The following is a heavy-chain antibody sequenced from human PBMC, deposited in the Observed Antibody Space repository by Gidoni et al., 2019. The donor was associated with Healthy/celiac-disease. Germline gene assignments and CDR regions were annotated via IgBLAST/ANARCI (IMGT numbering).Heavy chain of an antibody. CDR3: ASRLPADY. J-gene: IGHJ4*02. V-gene: IGHV4-39*01. Sequence: QLQLPESGPGLVKPSATLSLPCTVSGGSISSSSYYWGWIRQPPGKGLEWIGSIYYSGSTYYNPSLKSRVTISVDTSKNQFSLKLSSVTAADTAVYYCASRLPADYWGQGTLVTVSS. CDR2: IYYSGST. CDR1: GGSISSSSYY.